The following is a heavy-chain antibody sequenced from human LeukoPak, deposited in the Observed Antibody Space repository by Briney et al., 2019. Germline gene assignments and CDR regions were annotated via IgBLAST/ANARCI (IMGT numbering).Heavy chain of an antibody. V-gene: IGHV3-7*01. CDR2: IKQDGSEK. D-gene: IGHD3-10*01. Sequence: GGSLRLSCAASGFTFSSYWMSWVRQAPGKGLEWVANIKQDGSEKYYVDSVKSRFTISRDNAKNSLYLQMNSLRAEDTAVYYCARDQLLWFGSAGMDVWGQGTTVTVSS. J-gene: IGHJ6*02. CDR3: ARDQLLWFGSAGMDV. CDR1: GFTFSSYW.